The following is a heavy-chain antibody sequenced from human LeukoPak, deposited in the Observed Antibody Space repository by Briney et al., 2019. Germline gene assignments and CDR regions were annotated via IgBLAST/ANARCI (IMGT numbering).Heavy chain of an antibody. V-gene: IGHV4-39*01. D-gene: IGHD3-22*01. Sequence: SETLSLTCAVYGGSFSSSSYYWGWIRQPPGKGLEWIGSIYYSGSTYYNPSLKSRVTISVDTSKNQFSLKLSSVTAADTAVYYCASPPHYYDSSGYYDYWGQGTLVTVSS. CDR2: IYYSGST. J-gene: IGHJ4*02. CDR1: GGSFSSSSYY. CDR3: ASPPHYYDSSGYYDY.